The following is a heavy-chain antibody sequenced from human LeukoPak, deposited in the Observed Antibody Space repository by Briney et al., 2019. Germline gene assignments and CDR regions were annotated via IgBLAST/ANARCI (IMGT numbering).Heavy chain of an antibody. Sequence: GESLKISCKGSGYSFTSYWIGWVRQMPGKGLEWMGIIYPGDSDTRYSPSSQGQVTISADKSISTAYLQWSSLKASDTAMYYCARRLGYCSGGSCHRWFNPWGQGTLVTVSS. J-gene: IGHJ5*02. CDR2: IYPGDSDT. CDR1: GYSFTSYW. D-gene: IGHD2-15*01. V-gene: IGHV5-51*01. CDR3: ARRLGYCSGGSCHRWFNP.